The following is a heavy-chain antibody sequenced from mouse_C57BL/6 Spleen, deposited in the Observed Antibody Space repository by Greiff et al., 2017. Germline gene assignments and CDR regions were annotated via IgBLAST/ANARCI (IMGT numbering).Heavy chain of an antibody. CDR2: ISYDGSN. CDR1: GYSFTSGYY. J-gene: IGHJ1*03. V-gene: IGHV3-6*01. Sequence: LLESGPGLVKPSQSLSLTCSVTGYSFTSGYYWNCIRQHPGNILEWMGYISYDGSNNYNPPLKKRLSITRDTSKNQFFLQLKSVTTEDTATYYCARPLNWYFDVWGTGTTVTVSS. CDR3: ARPLNWYFDV.